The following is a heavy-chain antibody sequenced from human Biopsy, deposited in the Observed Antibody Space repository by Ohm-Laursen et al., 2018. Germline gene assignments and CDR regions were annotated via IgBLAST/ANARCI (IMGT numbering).Heavy chain of an antibody. CDR2: ISPKSGGT. J-gene: IGHJ4*02. D-gene: IGHD6-19*01. Sequence: GASVKVSCKPSGYTFTGYYMHWVRQAPGQGLEWMGWISPKSGGTNYAQKFQGNITMTKNTSMSTAYMEMSRLRSDDTAVYYCALQSVAQMKNFDYWGQGTLVTVSS. CDR1: GYTFTGYY. CDR3: ALQSVAQMKNFDY. V-gene: IGHV1-2*02.